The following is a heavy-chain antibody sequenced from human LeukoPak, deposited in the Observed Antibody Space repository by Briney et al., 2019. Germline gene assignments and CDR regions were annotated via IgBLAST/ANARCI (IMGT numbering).Heavy chain of an antibody. CDR1: GFTFSNYA. Sequence: GGSLRLSCAASGFTFSNYAMTWVRQAPGKGLDWVSGISVRGDSTYYADSVKGRFTISRVNSNNTLYLQMNSLRAEDTAVYYCAKGDWHDDWGQGTLVTDSS. J-gene: IGHJ4*02. CDR2: ISVRGDST. CDR3: AKGDWHDD. V-gene: IGHV3-23*01. D-gene: IGHD2-21*02.